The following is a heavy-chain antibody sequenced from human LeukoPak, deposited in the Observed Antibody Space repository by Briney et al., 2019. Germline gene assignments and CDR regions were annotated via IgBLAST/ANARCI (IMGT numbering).Heavy chain of an antibody. Sequence: TGGSLRLSCAASGFTFSSYSMNWVRQAPGKGLEWVSSISSSSSYIYYADSVKGRFTISRDNAKNSLYLQTNSLRAEDTAVYYCASEVTLSGGDYWGQGTLVTVSS. CDR1: GFTFSSYS. CDR3: ASEVTLSGGDY. CDR2: ISSSSSYI. J-gene: IGHJ4*02. V-gene: IGHV3-21*01. D-gene: IGHD2-21*02.